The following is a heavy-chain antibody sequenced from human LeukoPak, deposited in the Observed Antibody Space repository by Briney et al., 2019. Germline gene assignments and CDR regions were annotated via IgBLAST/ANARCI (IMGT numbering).Heavy chain of an antibody. V-gene: IGHV4-59*08. CDR3: ARRLGRYMDV. CDR1: GGSISTSY. D-gene: IGHD1-26*01. J-gene: IGHJ6*03. Sequence: SETLSLTCTVSGGSISTSYWSWIRQPPGKGLEWIGYIYYSGGTNYNPSLKSRVTISVDTSKNQFSLKLSSVTAADTAVYYCARRLGRYMDVWGKGTTVTISS. CDR2: IYYSGGT.